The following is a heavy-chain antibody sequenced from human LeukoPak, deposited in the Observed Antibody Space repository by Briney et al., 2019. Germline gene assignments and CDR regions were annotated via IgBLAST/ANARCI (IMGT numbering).Heavy chain of an antibody. CDR1: GFTFSSYA. J-gene: IGHJ4*02. V-gene: IGHV3-23*01. CDR2: IGAGGST. D-gene: IGHD7-27*01. Sequence: PGGSLRLSCAASGFTFSSYAMNWVRQAPGKGLEWVSAIGAGGSTYYTDSVKGRFTISRDNSKNTLYLRMNSLRAEDTAVYYCAKESATPGDFDYWGQGTLVTVSS. CDR3: AKESATPGDFDY.